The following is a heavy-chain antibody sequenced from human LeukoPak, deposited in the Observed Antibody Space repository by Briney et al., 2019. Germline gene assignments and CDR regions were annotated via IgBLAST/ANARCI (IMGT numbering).Heavy chain of an antibody. CDR2: INPNSGGT. CDR3: ARYGDSTNFDY. V-gene: IGHV1-2*02. D-gene: IGHD4-17*01. Sequence: ASVKVSCKASGYTFTGYYMHWVRQAPGQGLEWMGWINPNSGGTNYAQKFQGRVTMTRDTSTSTVYMELSSLRSEDTAVYYCARYGDSTNFDYWGQGTLVTVSS. J-gene: IGHJ4*02. CDR1: GYTFTGYY.